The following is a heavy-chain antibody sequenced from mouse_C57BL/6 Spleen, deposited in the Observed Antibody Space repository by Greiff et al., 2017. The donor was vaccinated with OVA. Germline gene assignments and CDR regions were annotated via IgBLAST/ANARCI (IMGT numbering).Heavy chain of an antibody. J-gene: IGHJ2*01. D-gene: IGHD1-1*01. CDR1: GYTFTSYG. V-gene: IGHV1-81*01. Sequence: QVQLQQSGAELARPGASVKLSCKASGYTFTSYGISWVKQRTGQGLEWIGEIYPRSGNTYYNEKFKGKATLTADKSSSTAYMQLRSLTSEDSAVYVRARWNTTVVATDYWGQGTTLTVSS. CDR3: ARWNTTVVATDY. CDR2: IYPRSGNT.